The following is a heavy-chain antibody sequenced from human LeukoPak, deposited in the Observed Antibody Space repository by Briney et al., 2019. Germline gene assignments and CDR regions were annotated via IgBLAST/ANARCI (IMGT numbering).Heavy chain of an antibody. CDR1: GFTFDDYA. V-gene: IGHV3-43*02. D-gene: IGHD6-19*01. CDR2: ISGDGGST. J-gene: IGHJ4*02. Sequence: GSLRLSCAASGFTFDDYAMHWVRQAPGKGLEWVSLISGDGGSTYYADSVKGRFTISRDNSKNSLYLQMKSLRTEDTAFYYCSKAAGAAGGLNDYWGQGTLVTVSS. CDR3: SKAAGAAGGLNDY.